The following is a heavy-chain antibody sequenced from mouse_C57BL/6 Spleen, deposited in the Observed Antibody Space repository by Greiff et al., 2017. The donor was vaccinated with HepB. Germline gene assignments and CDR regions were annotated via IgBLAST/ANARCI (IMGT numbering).Heavy chain of an antibody. CDR1: GYTFTSYT. J-gene: IGHJ3*01. CDR2: INPSSGYT. CDR3: ARSDWDVGAWFAY. D-gene: IGHD4-1*01. Sequence: VQLQQSGAELARPGASVKMSCKASGYTFTSYTMHWVKQRPGKGLEWIGYINPSSGYTKYNQKFKDKATLTADKSSSTAYMQLSSLTSEDSAVYYCARSDWDVGAWFAYWGQGTLVTVSA. V-gene: IGHV1-4*01.